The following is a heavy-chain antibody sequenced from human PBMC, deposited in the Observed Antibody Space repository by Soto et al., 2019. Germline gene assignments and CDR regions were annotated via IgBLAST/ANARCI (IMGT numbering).Heavy chain of an antibody. CDR3: ARDRGAIEPFDP. V-gene: IGHV3-21*01. Sequence: EVQLVESGGGLVKPGGSLRLSCAASGFTFSSYSMNWVRQAPGKGLEWVSSISSSSSYIYYADSVKGRFTISRDNAKNSLYPQKNSLRAEDTAVYYCARDRGAIEPFDPWGQGTLVTVSS. D-gene: IGHD3-10*01. J-gene: IGHJ5*02. CDR2: ISSSSSYI. CDR1: GFTFSSYS.